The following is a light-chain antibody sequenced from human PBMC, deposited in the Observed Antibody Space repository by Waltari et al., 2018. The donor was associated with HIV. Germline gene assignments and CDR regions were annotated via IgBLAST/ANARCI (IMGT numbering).Light chain of an antibody. J-gene: IGKJ4*01. CDR3: QQYNNWPLT. V-gene: IGKV3-15*01. Sequence: EIVMTQSPATLSVSPGERATLSCRASQSVSSNLAWYQQKPGQPPRRLIYGGSTRATGIPARFSGSGSGTEFTLTISSLQSEDFAVYDCQQYNNWPLTFGGGTKVEIK. CDR1: QSVSSN. CDR2: GGS.